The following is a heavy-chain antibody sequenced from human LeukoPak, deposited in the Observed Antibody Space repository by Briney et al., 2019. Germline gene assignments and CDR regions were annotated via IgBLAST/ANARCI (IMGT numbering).Heavy chain of an antibody. CDR3: ARDLVTVTKGFDI. V-gene: IGHV4-59*11. Sequence: SETLSLTCAVSDDSFSSHYWTWIRQPPGKGLEWIGYISYIGRTNYNPSLKRRVTISIDTSKNQFSLKLTSVTAADTAVHYCARDLVTVTKGFDIWGQGTMVSVSS. J-gene: IGHJ3*02. CDR1: DDSFSSHY. D-gene: IGHD4-17*01. CDR2: ISYIGRT.